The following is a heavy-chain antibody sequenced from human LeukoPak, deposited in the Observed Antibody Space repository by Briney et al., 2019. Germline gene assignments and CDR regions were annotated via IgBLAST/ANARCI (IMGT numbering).Heavy chain of an antibody. J-gene: IGHJ4*02. V-gene: IGHV3-48*03. Sequence: GGSLRLSCAASGFTFSSYEMHWVRQAPGKGLEWVSYISSSGSTIYYAGSVKGRFTISRDNAKNSLYLQMNSLRAEDTAVYYCARARGIDLESRGLDYWGQGTLVTVSS. CDR3: ARARGIDLESRGLDY. CDR1: GFTFSSYE. D-gene: IGHD3-10*01. CDR2: ISSSGSTI.